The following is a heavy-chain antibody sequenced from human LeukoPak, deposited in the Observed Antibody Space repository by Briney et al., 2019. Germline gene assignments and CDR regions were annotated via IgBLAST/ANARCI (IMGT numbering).Heavy chain of an antibody. Sequence: GESLKISCKGSGYRFTNYWIGWVRQMPGKGLEWMGVIYPGDSDTRHIPSFQGQVTISVDKYINTVYLYWSSLKASDSAMYYCVRQDSGMTYGGYNIWGQGIMVTVSS. V-gene: IGHV5-51*01. CDR3: VRQDSGMTYGGYNI. CDR1: GYRFTNYW. CDR2: IYPGDSDT. J-gene: IGHJ3*02. D-gene: IGHD1-1*01.